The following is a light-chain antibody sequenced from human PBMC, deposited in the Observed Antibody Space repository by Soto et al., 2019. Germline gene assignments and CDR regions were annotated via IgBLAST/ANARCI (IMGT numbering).Light chain of an antibody. CDR1: QGISNY. J-gene: IGKJ1*01. CDR3: QKYNSAPRT. V-gene: IGKV1-27*01. CDR2: PAS. Sequence: DIQMTQSPSSLSASVGDRVTITCRASQGISNYLAWYQQKPCKVPKLLIYPASTMRSGVPSRFSGSGSGTDVAHTSGSLQPEVVAPCYCQKYNSAPRTFGQGTKVQI.